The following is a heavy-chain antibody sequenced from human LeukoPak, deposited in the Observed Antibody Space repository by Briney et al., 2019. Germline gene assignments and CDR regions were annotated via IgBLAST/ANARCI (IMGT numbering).Heavy chain of an antibody. CDR1: GGSISSYY. CDR3: ARDTDTAMGRNFDY. D-gene: IGHD5-18*01. J-gene: IGHJ4*02. Sequence: PSETLSPTCTVSGGSISSYYWSWIRQPPGKGLEWIGYIYYSGSTNYNPSLKSRVTISVDTSKNQFSLKLSSVTAADTAVYYCARDTDTAMGRNFDYWGQGTLVTVSS. V-gene: IGHV4-59*01. CDR2: IYYSGST.